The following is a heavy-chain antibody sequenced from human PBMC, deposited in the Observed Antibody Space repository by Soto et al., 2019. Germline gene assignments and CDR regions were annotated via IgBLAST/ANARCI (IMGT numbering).Heavy chain of an antibody. CDR2: ISAYNGNT. J-gene: IGHJ2*01. CDR3: ASTFWTGYYSHWCFDL. D-gene: IGHD3-3*01. Sequence: ASVKVSCKASGYTFTSYGISWVRQAPGQGLEWMGWISAYNGNTNYAQKLQGRVTMTTDTSTSTAYMELRSLRSDDTAVYYCASTFWTGYYSHWCFDLCRRGPRVT. V-gene: IGHV1-18*01. CDR1: GYTFTSYG.